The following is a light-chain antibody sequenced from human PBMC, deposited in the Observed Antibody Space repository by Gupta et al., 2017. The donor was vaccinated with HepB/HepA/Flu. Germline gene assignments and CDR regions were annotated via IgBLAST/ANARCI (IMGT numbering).Light chain of an antibody. CDR1: SSDVGSYNL. Sequence: QSALTQPASASGSPGPSITISCTGTSSDVGSYNLVSWYQQHPGKAPKLMIYEVSKRPSGVSNRFSGSKSGNTASLTISGLQAEDEADYYCCSYAGSSTHVVFGGGTKLTVL. CDR3: CSYAGSSTHVV. V-gene: IGLV2-23*02. CDR2: EVS. J-gene: IGLJ2*01.